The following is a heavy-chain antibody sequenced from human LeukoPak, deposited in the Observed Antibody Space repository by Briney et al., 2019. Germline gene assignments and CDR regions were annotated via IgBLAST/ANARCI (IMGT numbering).Heavy chain of an antibody. Sequence: PGGSLRLSCAASGFTFSSYSMNWVRQAPGKGLEWVSSISSSSSYIYYADSVKGRFTISRDNAKNSLYLQMNSLRSEDTAVYYCARADTIFGVVIDSWGQGTLVTVSS. D-gene: IGHD3-3*01. CDR1: GFTFSSYS. CDR2: ISSSSSYI. CDR3: ARADTIFGVVIDS. J-gene: IGHJ4*02. V-gene: IGHV3-21*01.